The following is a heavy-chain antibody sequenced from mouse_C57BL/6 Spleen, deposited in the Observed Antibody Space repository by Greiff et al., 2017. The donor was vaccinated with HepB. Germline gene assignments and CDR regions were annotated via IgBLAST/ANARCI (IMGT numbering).Heavy chain of an antibody. CDR3: ARDYSNYSAY. J-gene: IGHJ3*01. Sequence: QVQLQQPGAELVKPGASVKLSCKASGYTFTSYWMHWVKQRPGQGLEWIGMIHPNSGSTNYNEKFKSKATLTVDKSSSTAYMQLSSLTSEDSAVYYWARDYSNYSAYWGQGTLVTVAA. V-gene: IGHV1-64*01. D-gene: IGHD2-5*01. CDR1: GYTFTSYW. CDR2: IHPNSGST.